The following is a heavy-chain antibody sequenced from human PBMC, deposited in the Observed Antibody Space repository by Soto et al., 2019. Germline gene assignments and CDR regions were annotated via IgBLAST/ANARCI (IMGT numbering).Heavy chain of an antibody. J-gene: IGHJ6*02. CDR2: IYYTGST. CDR1: GGSMSRGGQS. Sequence: LSLTCVVSGGSMSRGGQSWSWIRQPPGKGLEWLGFIYYTGSTYYNPSLKSRVTLSVDRSKNQFSLNLTSVTAADTAMYFCARPPPAPYPGWDVWGQGTTVTVSS. V-gene: IGHV4-30-2*01. CDR3: ARPPPAPYPGWDV.